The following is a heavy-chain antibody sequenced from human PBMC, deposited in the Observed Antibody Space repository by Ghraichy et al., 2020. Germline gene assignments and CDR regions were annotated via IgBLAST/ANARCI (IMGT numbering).Heavy chain of an antibody. D-gene: IGHD3-3*01. CDR3: ARYRPITIFGVVQYGMDV. CDR2: ISSSSSTI. Sequence: LSLTCAASGFTFSSYSMNWVRQAPGKGLEWVSYISSSSSTIYYADSVKGRFTISRDNAKNSLYLQMNSLRAEDTAVYYCARYRPITIFGVVQYGMDVWGQGITVTVSS. V-gene: IGHV3-48*01. J-gene: IGHJ6*02. CDR1: GFTFSSYS.